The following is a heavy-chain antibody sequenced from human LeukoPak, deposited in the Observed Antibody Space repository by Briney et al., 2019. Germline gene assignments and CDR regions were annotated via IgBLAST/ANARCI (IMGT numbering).Heavy chain of an antibody. CDR2: VYSSGDT. CDR1: GAFISNHH. V-gene: IGHV4-4*07. Sequence: SETLSLTCSVSGAFISNHHWSWIRQPAGKGLEWIGRVYSSGDTTYNPSLKSRVTISVDKSKSQFSLRLTSVTAVDTAVYYCARDKVANDYWGQGTLVTVAS. CDR3: ARDKVANDY. D-gene: IGHD5-12*01. J-gene: IGHJ4*02.